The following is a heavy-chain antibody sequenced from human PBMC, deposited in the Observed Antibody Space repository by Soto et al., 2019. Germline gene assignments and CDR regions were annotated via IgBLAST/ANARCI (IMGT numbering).Heavy chain of an antibody. CDR3: ARSLGYCSGGSCYSADDAFDI. V-gene: IGHV1-3*01. Sequence: VKVSCKASGYTFTSYAMHWVRQAPGQRLEWMGWINAGNGNTKYSQKFQGRVTITRDTSASTAYMELSSLRSEDTAVYYCARSLGYCSGGSCYSADDAFDIWGQGTMVTVSS. CDR2: INAGNGNT. CDR1: GYTFTSYA. J-gene: IGHJ3*02. D-gene: IGHD2-15*01.